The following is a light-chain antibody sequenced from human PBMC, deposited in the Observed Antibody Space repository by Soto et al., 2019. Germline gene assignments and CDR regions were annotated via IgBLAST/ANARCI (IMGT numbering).Light chain of an antibody. V-gene: IGKV3-11*01. CDR2: DAS. J-gene: IGKJ4*01. Sequence: DTVVTQPPASLSTSPIYIAKLYYRASQSVRTYVAWYQQKAGQAPRLLIYDASNRATGIPARFSGSGSGTDFTLTIRRLEPEDFTVYFCQQRIKRRRSFGGRTKVAIK. CDR1: QSVRTY. CDR3: QQRIKRRRS.